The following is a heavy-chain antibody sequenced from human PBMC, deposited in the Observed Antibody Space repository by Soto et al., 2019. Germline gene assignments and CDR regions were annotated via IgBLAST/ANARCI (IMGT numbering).Heavy chain of an antibody. D-gene: IGHD2-21*02. Sequence: NPSETLSLTCTVSGGSISSYYWSWIRQPAGKGLEWIGRIYTSGSTNYNPSLKSRVTMSVDTSKNQFSLKLSSVTAADTAVYYCARFSGYCGGDCYHPLDYWGQGTLVTVSS. CDR2: IYTSGST. V-gene: IGHV4-4*07. CDR3: ARFSGYCGGDCYHPLDY. J-gene: IGHJ4*02. CDR1: GGSISSYY.